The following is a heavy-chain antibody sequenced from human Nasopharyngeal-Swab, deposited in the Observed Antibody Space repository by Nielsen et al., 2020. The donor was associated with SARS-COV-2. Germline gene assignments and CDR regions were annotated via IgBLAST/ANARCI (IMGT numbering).Heavy chain of an antibody. CDR2: ISFDGRNK. Sequence: GESLKISCAASGFTFSSYSMNWVRQAPGEGLEWVALISFDGRNKFYSDSVKGRFTISRDNSRDTLYLQMNSLRTEDTAVYHCAKDLGSGWYGGDHWGQGILVSVSS. CDR1: GFTFSSYS. V-gene: IGHV3-30*18. CDR3: AKDLGSGWYGGDH. J-gene: IGHJ4*02. D-gene: IGHD6-19*01.